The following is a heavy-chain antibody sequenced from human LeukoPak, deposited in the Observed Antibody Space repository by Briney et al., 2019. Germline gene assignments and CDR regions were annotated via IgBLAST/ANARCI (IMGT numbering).Heavy chain of an antibody. CDR2: ISSSSSYI. D-gene: IGHD6-13*01. CDR3: AREYGSRGFDY. CDR1: GFTFSSYS. Sequence: PGGSLRLSCAASGFTFSSYSMNWVPQAPGKGLEWVSSISSSSSYIYYADSVKGRFTISRDNAKNSLYLQMNSLRAEGTAVYYCAREYGSRGFDYWGQGTLVTVSS. V-gene: IGHV3-21*01. J-gene: IGHJ4*02.